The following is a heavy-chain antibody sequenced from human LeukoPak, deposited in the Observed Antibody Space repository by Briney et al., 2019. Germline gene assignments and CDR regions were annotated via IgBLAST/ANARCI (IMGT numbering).Heavy chain of an antibody. CDR2: ISSSSSYI. V-gene: IGHV3-21*01. D-gene: IGHD6-19*01. J-gene: IGHJ5*02. CDR3: ARPYSSGWDNWFDP. Sequence: GGSLRLSCVASGFTFSNYNMNWVRQAPGKGLEWVSFISSSSSYIYYADSVKGRFTISRDNAKKSLYLQMNSLRAEDTAVYYCARPYSSGWDNWFDPWGQGTLVTVSS. CDR1: GFTFSNYN.